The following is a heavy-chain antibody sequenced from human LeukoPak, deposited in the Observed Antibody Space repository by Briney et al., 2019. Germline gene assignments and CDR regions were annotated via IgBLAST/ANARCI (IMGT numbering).Heavy chain of an antibody. CDR3: ARYSSSARRAFDI. Sequence: SETLSLTCAVYGGSFSGYYWSWIRQPPGKGLEWIGEINHSGSTNYNPSLKSRVTISVDTSKNQFSLKLSSVTAADTAVYYCARYSSSARRAFDIWGQGTMVTVSS. CDR1: GGSFSGYY. J-gene: IGHJ3*02. CDR2: INHSGST. D-gene: IGHD6-13*01. V-gene: IGHV4-34*01.